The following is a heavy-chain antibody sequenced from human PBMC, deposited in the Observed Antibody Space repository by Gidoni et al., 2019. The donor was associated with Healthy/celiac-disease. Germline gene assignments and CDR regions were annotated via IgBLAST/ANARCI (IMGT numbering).Heavy chain of an antibody. J-gene: IGHJ3*02. D-gene: IGHD3-22*01. CDR1: GFTFSSYG. V-gene: IGHV3-30*18. CDR2: ISYDGSNK. Sequence: QVQLVESGGGLVQPGRSLRPSCAASGFTFSSYGMHWVRQAPGKGLEWVAVISYDGSNKYYADSVKGRFTISRDNSKNTLYLQMNSLRAEDTAVYYCAKYLSSSGLVHDAFDIWGQGTMVTVSS. CDR3: AKYLSSSGLVHDAFDI.